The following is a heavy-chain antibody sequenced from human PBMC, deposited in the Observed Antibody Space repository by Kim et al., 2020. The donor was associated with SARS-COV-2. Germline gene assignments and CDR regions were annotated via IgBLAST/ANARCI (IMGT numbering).Heavy chain of an antibody. CDR1: GGSISSYY. Sequence: SETLSLTCTVSGGSISSYYWSWIRQPPGKGLEWIGYIYYSGSTNYNPSLKSRVTISVDTSKNQFSLKLRSVTAADTAVYYCARGVLITIFGVVREFDYWGQGTLVTVSP. CDR3: ARGVLITIFGVVREFDY. CDR2: IYYSGST. J-gene: IGHJ4*02. D-gene: IGHD3-3*01. V-gene: IGHV4-59*01.